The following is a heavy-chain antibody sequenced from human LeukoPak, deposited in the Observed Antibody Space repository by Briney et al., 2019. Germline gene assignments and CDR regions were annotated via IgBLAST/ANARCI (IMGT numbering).Heavy chain of an antibody. CDR1: GFTFSSYA. D-gene: IGHD6-19*01. CDR3: ASFSSGWYYFDY. Sequence: GGSLRLSCAASGFTFSSYAMNWVRQAPGKGLEWVSSISSSSSYIYYADSVKGRFTISRDNAKNSLYLQMNSLRAEDTAVYYCASFSSGWYYFDYWGQGTLVTVSS. J-gene: IGHJ4*02. CDR2: ISSSSSYI. V-gene: IGHV3-21*01.